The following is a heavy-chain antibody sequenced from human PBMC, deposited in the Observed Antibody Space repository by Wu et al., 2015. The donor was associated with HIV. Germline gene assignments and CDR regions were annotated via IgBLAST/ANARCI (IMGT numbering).Heavy chain of an antibody. Sequence: QVQLVQSGAEVKKPGASVKVSCKASGYTFTGYYMHWVRQAPGQGLEWMGWINPNSGGTNYAQKFQGRVTMTRDTSISTAYMELSRLRSDDTAVYYCARDLRYYDSSGYPRGGPDYWGQGNAGHRLL. D-gene: IGHD3-22*01. V-gene: IGHV1-2*02. CDR1: GYTFTGYY. CDR3: ARDLRYYDSSGYPRGGPDY. CDR2: INPNSGGT. J-gene: IGHJ4*02.